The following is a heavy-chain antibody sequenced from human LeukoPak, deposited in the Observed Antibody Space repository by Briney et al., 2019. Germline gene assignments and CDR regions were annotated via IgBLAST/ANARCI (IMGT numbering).Heavy chain of an antibody. J-gene: IGHJ4*02. V-gene: IGHV3-21*04. CDR3: ARGGY. CDR1: GFTFSTYN. CDR2: ISGSSSYI. Sequence: PGGSLRLSCAASGFTFSTYNMNWVRQAPGKGLEWVSSISGSSSYIYYADSVKGRFSISRDNAKNSLYLQMNSLRAEDTAVYYCARGGYWGQGTLVTVSS.